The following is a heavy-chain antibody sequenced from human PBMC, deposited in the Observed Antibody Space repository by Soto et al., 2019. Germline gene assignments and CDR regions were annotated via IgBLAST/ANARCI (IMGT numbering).Heavy chain of an antibody. D-gene: IGHD2-15*01. V-gene: IGHV3-33*01. CDR3: ARDAVPGVVNWFDP. Sequence: SLRLSCAASGFTFSSYGMHWVRQAPGKGLEWVAVIWYDGSNKYYADSVKGRFTISRDNSKNTLYLQMNSLRAEDTAVYYCARDAVPGVVNWFDPWGQGTLVTVSS. CDR2: IWYDGSNK. CDR1: GFTFSSYG. J-gene: IGHJ5*02.